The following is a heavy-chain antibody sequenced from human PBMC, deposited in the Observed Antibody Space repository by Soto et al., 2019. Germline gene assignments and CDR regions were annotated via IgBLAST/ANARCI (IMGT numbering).Heavy chain of an antibody. V-gene: IGHV1-46*03. Sequence: QVQLVQSGAEVKKPGASVKVSCKASGYTFTSHYIHWVRQAPGQGLEWMGIINPSGGSASFAQKFQGRVAMTRDTSTSIVYMELSSLRSEDTAVYYCARDHPGFYPSYGMDVWGQGTTVTVSS. D-gene: IGHD3-9*01. CDR1: GYTFTSHY. CDR3: ARDHPGFYPSYGMDV. CDR2: INPSGGSA. J-gene: IGHJ6*02.